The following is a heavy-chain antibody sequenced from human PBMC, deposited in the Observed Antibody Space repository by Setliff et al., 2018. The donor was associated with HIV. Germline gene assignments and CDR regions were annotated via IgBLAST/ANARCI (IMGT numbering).Heavy chain of an antibody. CDR3: ARDPAVFGLYYYYYMDV. V-gene: IGHV1-46*03. Sequence: GASVKVSCKASGYTFTSYYMHWVRQAPGQGLEWMGRINPSGGSTSYAQKFQGRVTMTRDTSTSTVYMELSSLRSEDTAVYYCARDPAVFGLYYYYYMDVWGKGTTVTVSS. CDR2: INPSGGST. J-gene: IGHJ6*03. CDR1: GYTFTSYY. D-gene: IGHD3-16*01.